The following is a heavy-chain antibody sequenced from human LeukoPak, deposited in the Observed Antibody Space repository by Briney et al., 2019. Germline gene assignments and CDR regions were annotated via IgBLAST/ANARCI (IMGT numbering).Heavy chain of an antibody. Sequence: SETLSLTCTVSGGSISSNYWSWIRQPPGKGLEWITYSSYTGSTNYNPSLKSRVTISVDTSKNQFSLRLRSVTAADTVVYYCARFIPSSGIDPWGQGTLVTVSS. V-gene: IGHV4-59*01. CDR2: SSYTGST. CDR1: GGSISSNY. D-gene: IGHD3-10*02. CDR3: ARFIPSSGIDP. J-gene: IGHJ5*02.